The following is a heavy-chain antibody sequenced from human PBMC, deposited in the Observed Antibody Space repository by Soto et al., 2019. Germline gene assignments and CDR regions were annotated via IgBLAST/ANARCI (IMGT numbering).Heavy chain of an antibody. Sequence: QITLKESGPTLVKPTQTLTLTCTFSGFSLSSSGVGVGWIRQPPGKALEWLTLIYWDDDTRYSPSLKSRLTSTKDTSKNQVDMTMTNMDPVDTGTYYCAHTRTGFYYGMDVWGQGTTVTVSS. J-gene: IGHJ6*02. CDR2: IYWDDDT. CDR1: GFSLSSSGVG. D-gene: IGHD2-8*02. CDR3: AHTRTGFYYGMDV. V-gene: IGHV2-5*02.